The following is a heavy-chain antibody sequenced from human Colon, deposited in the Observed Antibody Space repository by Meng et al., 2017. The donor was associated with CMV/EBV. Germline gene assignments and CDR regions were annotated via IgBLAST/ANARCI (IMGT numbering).Heavy chain of an antibody. CDR1: GFNFIESG. J-gene: IGHJ3*02. V-gene: IGHV1-58*01. CDR2: IGIDSGKT. CDR3: ARAGGYCSDISCYSSVRNAFDM. D-gene: IGHD2-2*01. Sequence: SVKVSCKASGFNFIESGVQWMRQGRGERLEWIGWIGIDSGKTNYAPDFQERVTITRDMSASTVYMELNSLKSEDTAVYYCARAGGYCSDISCYSSVRNAFDMWGQGTMVTVSS.